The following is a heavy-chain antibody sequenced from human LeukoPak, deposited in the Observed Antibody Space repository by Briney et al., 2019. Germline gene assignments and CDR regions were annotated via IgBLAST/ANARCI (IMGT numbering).Heavy chain of an antibody. V-gene: IGHV5-51*01. D-gene: IGHD3-22*01. J-gene: IGHJ4*02. CDR2: IYPGDSDT. CDR3: ARPSDYYYDSSGYHY. CDR1: RYSLTSYW. Sequence: SLNLYCKGSRYSLTSYWIGSVRQMTRTGLEWMEKIYPGDSDTRYSPSFQGQVTISADKSISTAYLQWSSPKASDTAMYYCARPSDYYYDSSGYHYWGQGTLVTVSS.